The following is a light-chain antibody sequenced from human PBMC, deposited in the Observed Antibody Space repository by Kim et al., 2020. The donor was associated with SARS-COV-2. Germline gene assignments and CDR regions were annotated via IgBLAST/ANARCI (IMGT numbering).Light chain of an antibody. Sequence: VSPGERATLSCRASQSVGPNVAWYQQKPGQAPQLLIYGASTRAAGIPARFSGSGSGTEFTLTISSLQSEDLAVYSCQQYDDWPPWTFGQGTKLEI. V-gene: IGKV3-15*01. J-gene: IGKJ1*01. CDR2: GAS. CDR3: QQYDDWPPWT. CDR1: QSVGPN.